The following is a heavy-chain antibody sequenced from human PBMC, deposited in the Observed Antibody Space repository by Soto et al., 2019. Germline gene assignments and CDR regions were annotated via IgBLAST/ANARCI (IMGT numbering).Heavy chain of an antibody. D-gene: IGHD6-13*01. V-gene: IGHV3-9*01. CDR1: GFTFDDYA. Sequence: EVQLVESGGGLVQPGRSLRLSCAASGFTFDDYAMHWVRQAPGKGLEWVSGISWNSGTIVYADSVEGRFTISRDNAKNXLXXQMNSLRGEDTALYYCAKDMRGGSSSSRYYYGLDVWGQGTTVTVSS. J-gene: IGHJ6*02. CDR3: AKDMRGGSSSSRYYYGLDV. CDR2: ISWNSGTI.